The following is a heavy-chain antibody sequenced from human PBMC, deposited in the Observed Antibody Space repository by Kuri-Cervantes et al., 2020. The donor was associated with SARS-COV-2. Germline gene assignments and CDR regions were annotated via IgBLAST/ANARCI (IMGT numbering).Heavy chain of an antibody. CDR3: ARSPYDFWSSSWG. V-gene: IGHV4-61*01. J-gene: IGHJ4*02. CDR2: IYHTGSP. D-gene: IGHD3-3*01. CDR1: GGSVSDRNSY. Sequence: SETLSLTCTVSGGSVSDRNSYWTWIRQSPGKGLEWIGYIYHTGSPTYSPSLKSRVTISLDKPKNQFSLRLTSVTAADTAVYYCARSPYDFWSSSWGWGQGTLVTVSS.